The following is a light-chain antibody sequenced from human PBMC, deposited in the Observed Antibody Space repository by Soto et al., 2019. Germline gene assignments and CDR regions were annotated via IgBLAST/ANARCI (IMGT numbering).Light chain of an antibody. Sequence: DIVMTQSPDSLAVSLGERATINCKSSQSVLYSSNNKNYLAWYQQKPGQPPKLLIYWASTRESGVPDRFSGSGPGTDFTLTISSLQADDVAVYSCQQYYSSPWTFGQGTKVEIK. CDR3: QQYYSSPWT. CDR1: QSVLYSSNNKNY. CDR2: WAS. V-gene: IGKV4-1*01. J-gene: IGKJ1*01.